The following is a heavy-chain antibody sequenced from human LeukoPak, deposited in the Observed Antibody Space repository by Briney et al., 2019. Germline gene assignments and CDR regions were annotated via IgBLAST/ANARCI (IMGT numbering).Heavy chain of an antibody. CDR2: ISSSSSYT. D-gene: IGHD3-22*01. CDR1: GFTFSDYY. Sequence: GESLRLSCAASGFTFSDYYMSWIRQAPGKGLEWVSYISSSSSYTNYADSVKGRFTISRDNAKNSLYLQMNSLRAEDTAVYYCARALYYDSSGPGYWGQGTLVTVSS. V-gene: IGHV3-11*05. J-gene: IGHJ4*02. CDR3: ARALYYDSSGPGY.